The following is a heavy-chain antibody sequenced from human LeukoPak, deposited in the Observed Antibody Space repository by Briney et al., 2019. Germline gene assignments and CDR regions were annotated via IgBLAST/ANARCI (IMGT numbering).Heavy chain of an antibody. J-gene: IGHJ4*02. CDR2: INHSGST. Sequence: SETLSLTCVVYGGSFSGYYWSWIRQPPGKGLEWIGEINHSGSTNYNPSLKSRVTISVDTSKNQFSLKLSSVTAADTAVYYCARGRKYYDSSGYYFDYWGQGTLVTVSS. CDR1: GGSFSGYY. V-gene: IGHV4-34*01. D-gene: IGHD3-22*01. CDR3: ARGRKYYDSSGYYFDY.